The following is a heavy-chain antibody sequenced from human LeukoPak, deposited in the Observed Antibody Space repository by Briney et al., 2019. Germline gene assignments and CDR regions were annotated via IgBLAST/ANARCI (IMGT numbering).Heavy chain of an antibody. J-gene: IGHJ6*03. CDR1: GGSISSPVW. CDR2: IYHSGST. Sequence: PSETLSLTCAVSGGSISSPVWWSWVRQPPGKGLEWIGEIYHSGSTNYSPSLKSRVTISMDKSKNQFSLKVNSVTAADTAVYYCARYLYYYLDVWGTGTTVTVSS. CDR3: ARYLYYYLDV. V-gene: IGHV4-4*02.